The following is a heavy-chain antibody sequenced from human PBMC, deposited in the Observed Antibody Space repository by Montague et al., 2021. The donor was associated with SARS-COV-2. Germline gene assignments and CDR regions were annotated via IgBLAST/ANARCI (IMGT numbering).Heavy chain of an antibody. D-gene: IGHD3-3*01. CDR2: SNDRGSS. CDR1: GGSFTDFY. V-gene: IGHV4-34*01. J-gene: IGHJ3*01. CDR3: ARGQCTVFAILIAFPAARAIDV. Sequence: SETLSLTCAVYGGSFTDFYWTWIRQPPGKGLEWIGESNDRGSSNYNPSLKNRVTISVDETKNQISLKLTSVTAAETATYYCARGQCTVFAILIAFPAARAIDVWGQGTTVTVS.